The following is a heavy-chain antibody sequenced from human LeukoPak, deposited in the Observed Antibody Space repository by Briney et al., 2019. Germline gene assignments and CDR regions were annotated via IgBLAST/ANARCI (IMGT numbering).Heavy chain of an antibody. CDR3: TRRAARWQFDL. J-gene: IGHJ2*01. V-gene: IGHV3-9*01. D-gene: IGHD5-24*01. Sequence: GGSLRLSCAVSGFNFDDYAMHWVRQAPGRGLEWVSGINWKTGNGIYADSVKGRFTISRDNAKNSLYLQMSSLRAEDTALYYCTRRAARWQFDLWGRGSLLTVSS. CDR2: INWKTGNG. CDR1: GFNFDDYA.